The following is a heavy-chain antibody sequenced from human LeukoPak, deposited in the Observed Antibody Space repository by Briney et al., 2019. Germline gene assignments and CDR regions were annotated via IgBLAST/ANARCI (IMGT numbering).Heavy chain of an antibody. CDR2: IKQDGSEK. CDR3: ARGRGIDS. Sequence: GGSLRLSCAASGFTVSSNYMNWVRQAPGKGLEWVANIKQDGSEKYYVDSVKGRFTISRDNAKNSLYLQMNDVRAEDTAVYYCARGRGIDSWGQGTLVTVSS. D-gene: IGHD6-13*01. CDR1: GFTVSSNY. J-gene: IGHJ4*02. V-gene: IGHV3-7*04.